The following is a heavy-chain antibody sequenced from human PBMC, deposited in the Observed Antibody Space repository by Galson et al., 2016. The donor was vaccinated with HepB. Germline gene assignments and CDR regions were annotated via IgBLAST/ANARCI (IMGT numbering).Heavy chain of an antibody. Sequence: SLRLSCAASEFTFGSYALHWVRQAPGKGLEWVAAISNDGSNKYYADSVKGRFTISRDNSKDTLYLQMNSLRPEDTAVYYCARDQVSPGAYYYYGMDVWGQGTTVTVSS. CDR3: ARDQVSPGAYYYYGMDV. CDR1: EFTFGSYA. V-gene: IGHV3-30*04. D-gene: IGHD2-21*01. J-gene: IGHJ6*02. CDR2: ISNDGSNK.